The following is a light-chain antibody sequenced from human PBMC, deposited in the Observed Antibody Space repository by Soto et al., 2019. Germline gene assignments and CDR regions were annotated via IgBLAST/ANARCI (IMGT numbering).Light chain of an antibody. CDR2: AAS. CDR1: QGIRDD. CDR3: LQDYNYPIT. Sequence: ALQMTQSPSSLSASVGDRVTITCRASQGIRDDLGWYQQKPGKAPKLLIYAASSLQSGVPSRFSGSGSGTDFTLTISSLQPEDFATYYCLQDYNYPITFGPGTKVDIK. J-gene: IGKJ3*01. V-gene: IGKV1-6*01.